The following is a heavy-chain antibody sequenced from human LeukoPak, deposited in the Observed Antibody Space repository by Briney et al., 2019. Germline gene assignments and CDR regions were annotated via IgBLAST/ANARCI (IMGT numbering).Heavy chain of an antibody. CDR2: ISGSGGST. V-gene: IGHV3-23*01. CDR3: AKPTYYYDSSGYYRPIYYFDY. J-gene: IGHJ4*02. Sequence: AGGSLRLSCAASGFNFSSYAMSWVRQAPGKGLEWVSAISGSGGSTYYADSVKGRFTISRDNSKNTLYLQMNSLRAEDTAVYYCAKPTYYYDSSGYYRPIYYFDYWGQGTLVTVSS. D-gene: IGHD3-22*01. CDR1: GFNFSSYA.